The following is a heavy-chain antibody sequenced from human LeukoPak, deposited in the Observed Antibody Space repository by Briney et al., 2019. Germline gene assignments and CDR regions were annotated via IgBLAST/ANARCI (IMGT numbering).Heavy chain of an antibody. V-gene: IGHV4-34*01. CDR1: GGSFSGYY. Sequence: SETLSLTCAVYGGSFSGYYWSWIRQPPGKGLEWIGEINHSGSTNCNPSLKSRVTISVDTSKNQFSLKLSSVTAADTAVYYCARRGALWFGEDNWYFDLWGRGTLVTVSS. D-gene: IGHD3-10*01. CDR3: ARRGALWFGEDNWYFDL. CDR2: INHSGST. J-gene: IGHJ2*01.